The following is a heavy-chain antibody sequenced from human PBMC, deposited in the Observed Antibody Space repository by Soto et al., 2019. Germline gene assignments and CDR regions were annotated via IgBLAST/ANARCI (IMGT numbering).Heavy chain of an antibody. J-gene: IGHJ6*02. CDR2: ISYDGSNK. CDR1: GFTFSSYG. CDR3: VKDRRYGMDV. Sequence: GGSLRLSCAASGFTFSSYGMHWVRQAPGKGLEWVAVISYDGSNKYYADSVKGRFTISRDNSKNTLYLQMNSLRAEDTAVYYCVKDRRYGMDVWGQGTTVTVSS. V-gene: IGHV3-30*18.